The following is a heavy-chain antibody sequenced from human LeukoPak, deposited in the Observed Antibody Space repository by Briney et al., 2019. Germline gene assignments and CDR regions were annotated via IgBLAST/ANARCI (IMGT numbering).Heavy chain of an antibody. D-gene: IGHD3-10*01. J-gene: IGHJ6*02. Sequence: GGSLRLSCAASGFTFSSYSMNWVRQAPGKGLEWVSSISSSSSYIYYADSVKGRFTISRDNAKNSLYLQMNSLRAEDTAVYYCARDQMRGKPMQLSGMDVWGQGTTVTVSS. CDR3: ARDQMRGKPMQLSGMDV. CDR1: GFTFSSYS. CDR2: ISSSSSYI. V-gene: IGHV3-21*01.